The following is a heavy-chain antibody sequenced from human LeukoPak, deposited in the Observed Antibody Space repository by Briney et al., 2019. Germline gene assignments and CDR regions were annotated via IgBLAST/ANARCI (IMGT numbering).Heavy chain of an antibody. CDR2: ISGSGGST. CDR1: GFTFSSYA. V-gene: IGHV3-23*01. J-gene: IGHJ1*01. Sequence: GGSLRLSRAASGFTFSSYAMSWVRQAPGKGLEWVSAISGSGGSTYYADSVKGRFTISRDNSKNTLYLQMNSLRAEDTAVYYCAKIWLGELLYSFQHWGQGTLVTVSS. D-gene: IGHD3-10*01. CDR3: AKIWLGELLYSFQH.